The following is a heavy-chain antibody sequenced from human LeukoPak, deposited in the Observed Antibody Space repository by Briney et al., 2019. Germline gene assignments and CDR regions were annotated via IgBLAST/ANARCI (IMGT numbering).Heavy chain of an antibody. J-gene: IGHJ1*01. CDR2: IGSGGDTI. CDR3: ARLGSTGNYYRDFQY. D-gene: IGHD3-10*01. Sequence: PGGSLRLSCAASGFSFSDYEMNWVRQAPGKGLEWVSYIGSGGDTIYYADSVKGRFTISRDNAKNSLYLQMNSLRAEDTGVYYCARLGSTGNYYRDFQYWGQGTLVTVSS. V-gene: IGHV3-48*03. CDR1: GFSFSDYE.